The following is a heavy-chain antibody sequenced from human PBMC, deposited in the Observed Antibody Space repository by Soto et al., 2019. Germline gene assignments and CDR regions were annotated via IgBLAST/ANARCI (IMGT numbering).Heavy chain of an antibody. Sequence: SETLSLTCTVSGGSISSYYWRWIRQPPGKGLEWIGYIYYSGSTNYNPSLKSRVTISVDTSKNQFSLKLSSVTAADTAVYYCARFSSTVAGTLFDYWGQGTLVTVSS. CDR2: IYYSGST. CDR1: GGSISSYY. D-gene: IGHD6-19*01. V-gene: IGHV4-59*01. J-gene: IGHJ4*02. CDR3: ARFSSTVAGTLFDY.